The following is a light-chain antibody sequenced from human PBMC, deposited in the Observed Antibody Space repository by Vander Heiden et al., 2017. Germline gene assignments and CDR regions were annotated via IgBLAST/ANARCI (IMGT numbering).Light chain of an antibody. V-gene: IGKV3-11*01. CDR1: QSVSSY. J-gene: IGKJ5*01. CDR2: DAS. CDR3: QQRSNWH. Sequence: EIVLTQSPVTLSLSPGERATLSCRASQSVSSYLAWYQQKPGQAPRLLIYDASNRATGIPARFSGSGSGTDFTLTISSLEPEDFAVYYCQQRSNWHFGQGTRLEIK.